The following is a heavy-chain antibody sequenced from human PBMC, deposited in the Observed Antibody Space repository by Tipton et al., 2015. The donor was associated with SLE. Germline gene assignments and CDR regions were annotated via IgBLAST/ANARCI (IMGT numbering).Heavy chain of an antibody. D-gene: IGHD2/OR15-2a*01. V-gene: IGHV4-31*03. CDR3: ARVIDNRGFYINWFDP. CDR1: GGSITSGGYY. J-gene: IGHJ5*02. CDR2: IYSSGTT. Sequence: TLSLTCTVSGGSITSGGYYWSWIRQPPGKGLEWIGYIYSSGTTYFNPSLKSRITMPVDTSKNQFSLKLNSVTAADTAVYFCARVIDNRGFYINWFDPWGPGTLVTVSS.